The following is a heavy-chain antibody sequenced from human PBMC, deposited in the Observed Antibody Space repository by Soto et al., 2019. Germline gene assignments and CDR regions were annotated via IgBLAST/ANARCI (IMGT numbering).Heavy chain of an antibody. CDR2: IHDNGST. CDR1: GDSIGSGDYC. D-gene: IGHD5-18*01. V-gene: IGHV4-30-4*01. J-gene: IGHJ6*02. Sequence: SETLSLTCTVSGDSIGSGDYCWSWIRQPPGKGLEWIGYIHDNGSTHYSPSLQSRISMSIDTSKNHISLRLSSVTAADTAVYYCARDQVDTEMYSYGMDVWGPGTTVTVSS. CDR3: ARDQVDTEMYSYGMDV.